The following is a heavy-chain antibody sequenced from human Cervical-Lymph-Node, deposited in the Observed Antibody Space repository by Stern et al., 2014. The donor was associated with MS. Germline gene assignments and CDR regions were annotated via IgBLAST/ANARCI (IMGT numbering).Heavy chain of an antibody. CDR1: GGSISSGGYY. J-gene: IGHJ4*02. Sequence: QLQLQESGPGLVKPSQTLSLTCTVSGGSISSGGYYWSWIRQHPGKGLEWIGYIYYSGSTYDSPSLKSRVTISVDTSKSQFSLKLSSVTAADTAVYYCARVSYDFWSGYYAFDYWGQGTLVTVSS. CDR3: ARVSYDFWSGYYAFDY. D-gene: IGHD3-3*01. V-gene: IGHV4-31*03. CDR2: IYYSGST.